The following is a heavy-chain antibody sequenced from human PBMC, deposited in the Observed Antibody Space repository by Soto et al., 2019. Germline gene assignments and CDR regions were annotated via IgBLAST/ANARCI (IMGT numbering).Heavy chain of an antibody. CDR3: TRDKTEMQWLTAYYYYYMDV. V-gene: IGHV3-49*03. D-gene: IGHD6-19*01. J-gene: IGHJ6*03. CDR1: GFTFGDYA. Sequence: SCTASGFTFGDYAMSWFRQAPGKGLEWVGFIRSKVYGGTTEYASSVKGRFTISRDDSKSIAYLQMNSLKTEDTAVYYCTRDKTEMQWLTAYYYYYMDVWGKGTTVTVSS. CDR2: IRSKVYGGTT.